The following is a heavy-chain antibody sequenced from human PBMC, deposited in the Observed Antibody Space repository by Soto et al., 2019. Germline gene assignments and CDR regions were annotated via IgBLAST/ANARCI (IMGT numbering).Heavy chain of an antibody. CDR3: ATSYYYDSSGYYFPPMPRIFDY. J-gene: IGHJ4*02. V-gene: IGHV4-31*03. D-gene: IGHD3-22*01. CDR1: GGSISSGGYY. Sequence: QVQLQESGPGLVKPSQTLSLTCTVSGGSISSGGYYWSWIRQHPGKGLEWIGYIYYSGSTNYNPSLKSRVTISVVTSKNQFSLKLSSVTAADTAVYYCATSYYYDSSGYYFPPMPRIFDYWGQGTLVTVSS. CDR2: IYYSGST.